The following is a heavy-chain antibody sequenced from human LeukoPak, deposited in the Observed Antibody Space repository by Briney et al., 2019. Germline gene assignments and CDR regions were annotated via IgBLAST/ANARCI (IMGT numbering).Heavy chain of an antibody. D-gene: IGHD4-23*01. V-gene: IGHV1-46*02. Sequence: ASVKVSCKASGYTFNNYYIHWVRQAPGQGLEWMGLIHPIDGSTTFAEKFQGRFTMTKDTSTSTVYMELSGLRSEDTAVYYCARGNSVNRYFYALDVWGQGTTVTVSS. J-gene: IGHJ6*02. CDR2: IHPIDGST. CDR1: GYTFNNYY. CDR3: ARGNSVNRYFYALDV.